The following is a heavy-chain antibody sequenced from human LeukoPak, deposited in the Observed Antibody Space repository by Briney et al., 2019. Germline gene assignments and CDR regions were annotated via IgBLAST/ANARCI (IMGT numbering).Heavy chain of an antibody. Sequence: SVKVSCKASGGTFSSYAISWVRQAPGQGLEWMGGIIPIFGTANYAQKFQGRVTITADESTSTAYMELSSLRSEDTAVYYCARDWVVPAAILPPNCAFDIWGQGTMVTVSS. CDR3: ARDWVVPAAILPPNCAFDI. CDR1: GGTFSSYA. J-gene: IGHJ3*02. D-gene: IGHD2-2*02. V-gene: IGHV1-69*13. CDR2: IIPIFGTA.